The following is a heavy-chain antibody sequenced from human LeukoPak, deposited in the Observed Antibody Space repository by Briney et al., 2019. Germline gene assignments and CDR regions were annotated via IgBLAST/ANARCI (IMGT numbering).Heavy chain of an antibody. V-gene: IGHV4-59*01. CDR2: IYHSGST. CDR3: ARGGGPFDP. J-gene: IGHJ5*02. CDR1: GGSFSSYY. D-gene: IGHD3-16*01. Sequence: SETLSLTCTVSGGSFSSYYWSWIRQPPGKGLEWIGYIYHSGSTKYNPSLKSRVTISIDTSKNQLSLKLRSVTAADTAVYYCARGGGPFDPWGQGTLVTVSS.